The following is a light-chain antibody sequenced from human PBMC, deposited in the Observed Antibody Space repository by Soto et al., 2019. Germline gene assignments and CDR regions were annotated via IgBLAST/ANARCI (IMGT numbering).Light chain of an antibody. V-gene: IGKV1-5*03. Sequence: DIQLTQSPYTLSGSVGDRVTITCRASQTISSWLDWYRQKPGKAPKLLIYKASTLKSGVPSRFSGSGSGTEFTLTISSLQPDDFATYYCQHYNSYSEAFGQGTKV. CDR1: QTISSW. CDR3: QHYNSYSEA. CDR2: KAS. J-gene: IGKJ1*01.